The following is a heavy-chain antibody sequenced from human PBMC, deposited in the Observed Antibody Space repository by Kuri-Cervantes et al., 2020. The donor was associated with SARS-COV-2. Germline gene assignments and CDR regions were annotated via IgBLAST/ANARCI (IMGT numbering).Heavy chain of an antibody. J-gene: IGHJ4*02. CDR2: ISNNGSQE. D-gene: IGHD3-22*01. CDR1: GFTFSSYA. Sequence: RGSLRLSCAASGFTFSSYAMHWVRHAPGEVLEWVAFISNNGSQEYYADSVKGRFTISRDKSKNALYLHMNRLTTEDTAFYYCARDIYYYDSISYYFKQSFFDSWGQGTLVTVSS. CDR3: ARDIYYYDSISYYFKQSFFDS. V-gene: IGHV3-30*01.